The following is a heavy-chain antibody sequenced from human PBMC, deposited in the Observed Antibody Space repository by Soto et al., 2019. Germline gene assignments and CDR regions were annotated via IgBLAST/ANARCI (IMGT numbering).Heavy chain of an antibody. CDR2: ISFDGSKT. Sequence: SLRLSCAAAGFTFSNFGMHWVRQAPGKGLERVSFISFDGSKTYYGDSVKGRLTISRDNSKNTLYLQMNALRAEDSAVYYCAKERFGYSTSWYFDYWGQGTLVTVSS. D-gene: IGHD6-13*01. V-gene: IGHV3-30*18. J-gene: IGHJ4*02. CDR1: GFTFSNFG. CDR3: AKERFGYSTSWYFDY.